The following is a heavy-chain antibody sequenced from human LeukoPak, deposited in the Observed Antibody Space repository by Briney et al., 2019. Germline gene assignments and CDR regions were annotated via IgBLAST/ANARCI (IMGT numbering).Heavy chain of an antibody. V-gene: IGHV4-38-2*02. J-gene: IGHJ4*02. CDR1: GFSISSGYY. Sequence: SETLSLTCTVSGFSISSGYYWGWIRQPPGKGLEWIANIHQSGSTQSTPPLKSRVTISLDTSKNQFSLKLSSVTAADTAVYFCVRDLFGYGPSFDHWGQGTLVSVSS. CDR2: IHQSGST. D-gene: IGHD5-18*01. CDR3: VRDLFGYGPSFDH.